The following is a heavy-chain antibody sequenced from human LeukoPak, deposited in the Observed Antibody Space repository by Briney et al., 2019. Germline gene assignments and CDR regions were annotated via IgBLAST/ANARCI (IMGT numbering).Heavy chain of an antibody. J-gene: IGHJ6*02. Sequence: SETLSLTCTVSGGSISSGSYYWSWIRQPAGKGLEWIGRIYTSGSTNYNPSLKSRVTISVDKSKNQFSLKLSSVTAADTAVYYCARVLYGGNSEEYYYGMDVWGQGTTVTVSS. V-gene: IGHV4-61*02. CDR3: ARVLYGGNSEEYYYGMDV. D-gene: IGHD4-23*01. CDR2: IYTSGST. CDR1: GGSISSGSYY.